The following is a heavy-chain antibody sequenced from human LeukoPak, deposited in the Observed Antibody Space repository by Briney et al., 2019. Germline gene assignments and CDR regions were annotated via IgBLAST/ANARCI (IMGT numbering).Heavy chain of an antibody. D-gene: IGHD2-2*01. J-gene: IGHJ3*02. CDR3: ARDPTRGPSDAFDI. CDR2: NSSSSSVI. CDR1: GFTFSSLS. V-gene: IGHV3-48*02. Sequence: GGSLRLSSAASGFTFSSLSMNWVRQPPGSGREWVSYNSSSSSVIYYADSVMGGFTISRDNAKNSLYLQMNSLRDEDTAVYYCARDPTRGPSDAFDIWGQGTMVTVSS.